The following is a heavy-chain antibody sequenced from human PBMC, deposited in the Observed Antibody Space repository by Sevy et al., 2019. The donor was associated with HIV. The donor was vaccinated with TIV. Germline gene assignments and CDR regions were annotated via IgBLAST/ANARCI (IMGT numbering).Heavy chain of an antibody. J-gene: IGHJ4*02. CDR1: GFTFSSYA. V-gene: IGHV3-30-3*01. CDR2: ISYDGSNK. Sequence: GGSLRLSCAASGFTFSSYAMQWVRQAPGKGLEWVAVISYDGSNKYYADSVKGRFTISRDNSKNTLYLQMNSLRAEDTAVYYCARLPGGSGGSCYPNCFDYWGQGTLVTVSS. CDR3: ARLPGGSGGSCYPNCFDY. D-gene: IGHD2-15*01.